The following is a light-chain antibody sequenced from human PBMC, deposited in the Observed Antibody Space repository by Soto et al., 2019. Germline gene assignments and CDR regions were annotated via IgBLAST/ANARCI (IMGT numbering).Light chain of an antibody. J-gene: IGLJ1*01. Sequence: QSAQAQPSSVSGSPGQSITISCTGTISDVGAYNFVSWHQQHPGKAPKLMIYNVYDRPSGISYRFSGSKSGNTASLTISGLQGEDEADYYCSAYAVSRTYVFGTGTKVTV. CDR3: SAYAVSRTYV. CDR1: ISDVGAYNF. V-gene: IGLV2-14*03. CDR2: NVY.